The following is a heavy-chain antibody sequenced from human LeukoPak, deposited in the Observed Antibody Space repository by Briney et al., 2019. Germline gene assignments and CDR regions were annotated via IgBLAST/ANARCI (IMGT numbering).Heavy chain of an antibody. V-gene: IGHV3-23*01. CDR3: VKGTFYYGSGSYCMDV. CDR1: GFTFNNYA. Sequence: GGSLRLSCVASGFTFNNYAMTWVRQAPGKGLEWVSAISGSGYSTYYADSVKGRFTISRDNSKNTLYLQMNSLRAEDTAVYYCVKGTFYYGSGSYCMDVWGKGTTVTVSS. D-gene: IGHD3-10*01. J-gene: IGHJ6*04. CDR2: ISGSGYST.